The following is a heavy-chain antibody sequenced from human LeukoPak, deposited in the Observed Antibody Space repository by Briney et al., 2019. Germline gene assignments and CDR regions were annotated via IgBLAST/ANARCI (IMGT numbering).Heavy chain of an antibody. V-gene: IGHV4-38-2*01. J-gene: IGHJ4*02. CDR1: GFTFSSYA. D-gene: IGHD6-19*01. CDR2: VSNSGAT. Sequence: GSLRLSCAASGFTFSSYAMSWVRQAPGKGLEWIGSVSNSGATYYNASISTRVTISLATSKDQFSLRLVSVTAADTAVYFCARLAVAGGHFDYWGQGTLVTVSS. CDR3: ARLAVAGGHFDY.